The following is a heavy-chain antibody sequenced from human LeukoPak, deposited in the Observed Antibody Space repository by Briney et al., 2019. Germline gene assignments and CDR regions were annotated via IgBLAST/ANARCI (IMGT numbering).Heavy chain of an antibody. CDR1: GYSISSGYY. Sequence: SETLSLTCTVSGYSISSGYYWGWIRQPPGKGLEWIGEINHSGSTNYNPSLKSRVTISVDTSKNQFSLKLSSVTAADTAVYYCARGLRGYSYGRHFDYWGQGTLVTVSS. V-gene: IGHV4-38-2*02. CDR3: ARGLRGYSYGRHFDY. J-gene: IGHJ4*02. D-gene: IGHD5-18*01. CDR2: INHSGST.